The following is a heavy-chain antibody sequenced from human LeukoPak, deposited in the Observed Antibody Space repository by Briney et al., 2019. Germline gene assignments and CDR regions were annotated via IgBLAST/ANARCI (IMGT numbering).Heavy chain of an antibody. CDR3: ARGNGGYPY. D-gene: IGHD2-8*01. CDR1: GGSISSGPYY. CDR2: IYYSGST. V-gene: IGHV4-61*10. Sequence: SETLSLTCTVSGGSISSGPYYWNWIPPPDGTGLEWVGYIYYSGSTNDNPSHKRRITISVDASKNQFSLKLSSVTAADTAVYYCARGNGGYPYWGQGTLVTVSS. J-gene: IGHJ4*02.